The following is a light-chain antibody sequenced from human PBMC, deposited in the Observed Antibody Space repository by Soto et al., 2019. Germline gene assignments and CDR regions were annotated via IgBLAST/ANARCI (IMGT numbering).Light chain of an antibody. Sequence: DIQMTQSPSTLSASVGDRVTITCRASQSISSWLAWYQQKPGKAPKLLIYKASTLKSGVPSRFSGSGSGTEFTLTISSLQPEDFAIYYCQQLKSYPISFGQGTRLEIK. J-gene: IGKJ5*01. CDR1: QSISSW. CDR3: QQLKSYPIS. CDR2: KAS. V-gene: IGKV1-5*03.